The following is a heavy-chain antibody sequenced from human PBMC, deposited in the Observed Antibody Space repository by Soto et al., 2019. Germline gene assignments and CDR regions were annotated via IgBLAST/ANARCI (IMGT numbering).Heavy chain of an antibody. Sequence: SVKVSCKASGGTFSSYAISWVRQAPGQGLEWMGGIIPIFGTANYAQKFQGRVTITADESTSTAYMELSSLRSEDTAVYYCARDDSGEVAAAPNYYYGMDVWGQGTTVTV. CDR2: IIPIFGTA. D-gene: IGHD6-13*01. J-gene: IGHJ6*02. V-gene: IGHV1-69*13. CDR3: ARDDSGEVAAAPNYYYGMDV. CDR1: GGTFSSYA.